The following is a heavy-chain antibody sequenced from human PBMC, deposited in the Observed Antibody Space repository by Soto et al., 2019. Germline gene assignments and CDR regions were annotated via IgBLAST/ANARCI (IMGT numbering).Heavy chain of an antibody. CDR3: ASNQLVRDYYYMDV. V-gene: IGHV4-59*11. Sequence: SETLTLSCDFADPSPKSHLRRWLGQRAGKGLEWIGYIYYSGSTNYNPSLKSRVTISVDTSKNQFSLKLSSVTAADTAVYYCASNQLVRDYYYMDVWGKGTTVTVSS. CDR2: IYYSGST. J-gene: IGHJ6*03. CDR1: DPSPKSHL. D-gene: IGHD6-6*01.